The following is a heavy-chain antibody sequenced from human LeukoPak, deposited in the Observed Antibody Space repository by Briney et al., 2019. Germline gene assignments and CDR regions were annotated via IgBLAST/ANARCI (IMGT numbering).Heavy chain of an antibody. J-gene: IGHJ2*01. V-gene: IGHV3-21*04. Sequence: GGSLRLSCAASGFTFSSYSMNWVRQAPGKGLEWVSSISSSSSYIYYADSVKGRFTISRDNAKNSLYLQMNSLRAEDTAVYYCARDHGGKVDRYFDLWGRGTLVTVSS. CDR2: ISSSSSYI. CDR1: GFTFSSYS. CDR3: ARDHGGKVDRYFDL. D-gene: IGHD4-23*01.